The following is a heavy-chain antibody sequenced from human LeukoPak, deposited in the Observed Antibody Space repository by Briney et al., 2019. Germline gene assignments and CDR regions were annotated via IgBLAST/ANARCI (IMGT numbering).Heavy chain of an antibody. D-gene: IGHD1-1*01. CDR3: ARDMWGTFDY. J-gene: IGHJ4*02. V-gene: IGHV3-74*01. CDR2: INPDGRVT. Sequence: GGSLRLSCAASGFTLSPFLMHWFGKSPGKGPVWVSRINPDGRVTNYADSVKGRFTISRDNARNTLYLQISSLSVEDTAVYFCARDMWGTFDYWGQGALVTVSS. CDR1: GFTLSPFL.